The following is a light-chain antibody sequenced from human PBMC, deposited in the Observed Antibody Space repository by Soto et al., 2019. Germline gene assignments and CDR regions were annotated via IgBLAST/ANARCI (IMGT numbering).Light chain of an antibody. CDR3: QQSYITPIS. CDR2: DAS. Sequence: DIQMTQSPSSLSASVGDRVTLTCRASQSISTYLNWYQQKPGKAPKILIYDASTLQSGAPSRFSASGSGTDFTLTISSLQPEDSASYFCQQSYITPISFGLGTRLEIK. V-gene: IGKV1-39*01. CDR1: QSISTY. J-gene: IGKJ5*01.